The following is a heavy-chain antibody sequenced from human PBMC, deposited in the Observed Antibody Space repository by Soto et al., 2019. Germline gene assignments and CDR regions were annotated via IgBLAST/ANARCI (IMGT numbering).Heavy chain of an antibody. CDR1: GGSISSSSYY. J-gene: IGHJ5*02. CDR2: IYYSGST. Sequence: QLLESGPGLVKPSETLSLTCTVSGGSISSSSYYWGWIRQPPGKGLEWIGSIYYSGSTYYNPSLKSRVTISVDTSKNQFSLKLSSVTAADTAVYYCARRGIAVAGTSFWFDPWGQGTLVTVSS. CDR3: ARRGIAVAGTSFWFDP. V-gene: IGHV4-39*01. D-gene: IGHD6-19*01.